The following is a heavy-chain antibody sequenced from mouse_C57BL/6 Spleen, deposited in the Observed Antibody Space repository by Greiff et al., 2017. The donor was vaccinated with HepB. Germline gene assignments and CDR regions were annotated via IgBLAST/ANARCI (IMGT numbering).Heavy chain of an antibody. Sequence: EVKVEESGGGLVQPGGSMKLSCVASGFTFSNYWMNWVRQSPEKGLEWVAQIRLKSDNYATHYAEYVKGRFTISRDESKSSVYLQMNNLRAEDHGIYYCAASTVVTPFAYWGQGTLVTVSA. CDR1: GFTFSNYW. D-gene: IGHD1-1*01. CDR3: AASTVVTPFAY. V-gene: IGHV6-3*01. CDR2: IRLKSDNYAT. J-gene: IGHJ3*01.